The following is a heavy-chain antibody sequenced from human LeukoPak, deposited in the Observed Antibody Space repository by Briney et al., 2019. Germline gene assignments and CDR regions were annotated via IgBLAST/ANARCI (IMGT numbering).Heavy chain of an antibody. D-gene: IGHD1-26*01. Sequence: SETLSLTCTVSGGSISSYYWSWIRQPAGKGLEWIGRIYTSGSTNYNPSLKSRVTMSVDTSKNQFSLKLSSVTAADTAVYYCARNGLMGAPYYYYYMDVWGKGTTVTVSS. J-gene: IGHJ6*03. CDR2: IYTSGST. CDR3: ARNGLMGAPYYYYYMDV. CDR1: GGSISSYY. V-gene: IGHV4-4*07.